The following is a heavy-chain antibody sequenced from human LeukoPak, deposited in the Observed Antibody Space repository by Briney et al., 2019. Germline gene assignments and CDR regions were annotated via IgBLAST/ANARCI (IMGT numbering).Heavy chain of an antibody. V-gene: IGHV1-2*02. CDR1: GYTFTGYY. J-gene: IGHJ4*02. CDR3: ARDLRCSGGSCSDY. CDR2: INPNSGGT. D-gene: IGHD2-15*01. Sequence: ASVKVSCKASGYTFTGYYMHWVRQAPGQGLGWMGWINPNSGGTNYAQKFQGRVTMTRDTSVSTAYMELSRLRSDDTAVYYCARDLRCSGGSCSDYWGQGTLVTVSS.